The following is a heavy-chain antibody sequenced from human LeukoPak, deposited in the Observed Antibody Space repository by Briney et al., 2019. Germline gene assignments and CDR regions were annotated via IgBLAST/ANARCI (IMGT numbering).Heavy chain of an antibody. Sequence: SETLSLTCTVSGGSISHYYWSWIRQPPGKGPEWIGYIYYTGTTNYNPSLKSRVTISVDTSKNQFSLKLNSVTAADTAVYYCAREDPQTKVPEGMDVWGQGTTVTVSS. D-gene: IGHD4/OR15-4a*01. V-gene: IGHV4-59*01. J-gene: IGHJ6*02. CDR1: GGSISHYY. CDR3: AREDPQTKVPEGMDV. CDR2: IYYTGTT.